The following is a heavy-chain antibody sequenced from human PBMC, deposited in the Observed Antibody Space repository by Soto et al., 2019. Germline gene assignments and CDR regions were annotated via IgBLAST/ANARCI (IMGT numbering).Heavy chain of an antibody. J-gene: IGHJ5*02. CDR2: IYYSGST. CDR1: GGSISSSSYY. Sequence: SETLSLTCTVSGGSISSSSYYWGWIRQPPGKGLEWIGSIYYSGSTYYNPSLKSRVTISVDTSKNQFSLKLSSVTAADTAVYYWARDAYCGGDGFHWFDPWGQGTLVTVSS. D-gene: IGHD2-21*02. CDR3: ARDAYCGGDGFHWFDP. V-gene: IGHV4-39*01.